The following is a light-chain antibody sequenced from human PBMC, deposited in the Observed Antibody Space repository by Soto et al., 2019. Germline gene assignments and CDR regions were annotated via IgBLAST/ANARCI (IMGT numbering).Light chain of an antibody. CDR1: SSNIGGNT. CDR2: GNN. J-gene: IGLJ1*01. V-gene: IGLV1-44*01. Sequence: QSVLTQPPSASGTPGQRVTISCSGSSSNIGGNTVNWYQQPPGTAPKLLIYGNNQRPSGVPDRLSGSKSATSASLAISGLQSEDEADYYCAAWDDRLNGPVFGTGTKVTVL. CDR3: AAWDDRLNGPV.